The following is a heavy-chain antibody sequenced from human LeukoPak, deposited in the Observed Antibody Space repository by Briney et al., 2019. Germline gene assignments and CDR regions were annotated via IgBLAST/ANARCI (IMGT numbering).Heavy chain of an antibody. Sequence: GGSLRLSCAASGFTFSSYSMNWVRQAPGKGLEWVSSISSSSSYIYYADSVKGRFTISRDNAKNSLYLQMNSLRAEDTAVYYCASTYYDFWSGYYVEDYYYCYGMDVWGQGTTVTVSS. CDR2: ISSSSSYI. V-gene: IGHV3-21*01. D-gene: IGHD3-3*01. CDR1: GFTFSSYS. CDR3: ASTYYDFWSGYYVEDYYYCYGMDV. J-gene: IGHJ6*02.